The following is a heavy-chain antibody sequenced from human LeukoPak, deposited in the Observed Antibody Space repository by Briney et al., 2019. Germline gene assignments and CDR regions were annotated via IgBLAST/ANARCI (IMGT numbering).Heavy chain of an antibody. V-gene: IGHV3-7*01. CDR3: ARIGYSSSSFDY. Sequence: GGSLRLSCAASRFTFRNYWMSWVRQAPGKGLEWVANIKIDGTVKYYVDSVMDRFTISRDNGKNSVYLQMNSLRVEDTAIYFCARIGYSSSSFDYWGQGTLVTVSS. J-gene: IGHJ4*02. CDR2: IKIDGTVK. D-gene: IGHD6-6*01. CDR1: RFTFRNYW.